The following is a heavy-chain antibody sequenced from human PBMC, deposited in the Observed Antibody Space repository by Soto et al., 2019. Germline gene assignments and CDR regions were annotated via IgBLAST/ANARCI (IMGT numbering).Heavy chain of an antibody. V-gene: IGHV4-59*11. CDR2: VYFSGNT. CDR3: GSVRPSGYVLS. CDR1: GGSLSSHY. D-gene: IGHD6-25*01. J-gene: IGHJ5*02. Sequence: PSETLSLTCTVSGGSLSSHYCTWSRQSPGKGLEWIGYVYFSGNTNYNPSLKSRVTISIDTSKNQFSLRLASVTAADTAFYYCGSVRPSGYVLSWGQGTLVTVSS.